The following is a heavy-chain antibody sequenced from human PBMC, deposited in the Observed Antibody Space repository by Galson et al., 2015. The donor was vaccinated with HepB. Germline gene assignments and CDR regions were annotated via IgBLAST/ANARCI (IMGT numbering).Heavy chain of an antibody. CDR3: ARRGLPHSGDYEPYYFDY. CDR2: AYHSGGT. CDR1: GDSISNDRW. D-gene: IGHD4-17*01. V-gene: IGHV4-4*02. J-gene: IGHJ4*02. Sequence: ETLSLTCAVSGDSISNDRWWSWVRQPPGEGLEWIGEAYHSGGTNYRPSLKSRVTISVDKSKNQFSLKLSSVTVADTAVYYCARRGLPHSGDYEPYYFDYWGQGALVTVSS.